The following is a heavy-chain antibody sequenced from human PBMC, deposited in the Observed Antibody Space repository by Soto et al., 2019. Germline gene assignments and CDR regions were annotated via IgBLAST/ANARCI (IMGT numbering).Heavy chain of an antibody. CDR3: ARLLRVTPAYGMDV. J-gene: IGHJ6*02. CDR2: INPSGST. D-gene: IGHD2-21*02. Sequence: QVQLQQWGAGLLKPSETLSLTCAVHGGYFSGYFWNWIRQPPGKGLEWIGEINPSGSTSYNPSLESRVTISVDTSKNQFSLKLTSVTAADTAIYYCARLLRVTPAYGMDVWGQVTTVTVSS. V-gene: IGHV4-34*01. CDR1: GGYFSGYF.